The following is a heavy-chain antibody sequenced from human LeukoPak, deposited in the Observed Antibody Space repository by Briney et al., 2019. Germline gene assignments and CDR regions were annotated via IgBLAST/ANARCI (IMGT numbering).Heavy chain of an antibody. CDR2: IYHSGST. CDR3: ARLMTTVTTLDY. J-gene: IGHJ4*02. CDR1: GYSISSGYY. V-gene: IGHV4-38-2*02. Sequence: PSETLSLTCTVSGYSISSGYYWGWIRQPPGKGLEWIGSIYHSGSTYYNPSLKSRVTISVDTSKNQFSLKLSSVAAADTAVYYCARLMTTVTTLDYWGQGTLVTVSS. D-gene: IGHD4-17*01.